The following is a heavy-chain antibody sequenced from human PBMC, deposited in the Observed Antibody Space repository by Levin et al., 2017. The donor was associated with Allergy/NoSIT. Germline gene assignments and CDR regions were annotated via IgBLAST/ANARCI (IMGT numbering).Heavy chain of an antibody. J-gene: IGHJ4*02. D-gene: IGHD6-19*01. CDR1: GGSISSYY. CDR3: ARENSSGWYIDY. V-gene: IGHV4-59*01. Sequence: NPSETLSLTCTVSGGSISSYYWSWIRQPPGKGLEWIGNIYYSGRTRYNPSLKNRVTISVDTSKNQFSLKLSSVTAADTAVYYCARENSSGWYIDYWGQGTLVTVSS. CDR2: IYYSGRT.